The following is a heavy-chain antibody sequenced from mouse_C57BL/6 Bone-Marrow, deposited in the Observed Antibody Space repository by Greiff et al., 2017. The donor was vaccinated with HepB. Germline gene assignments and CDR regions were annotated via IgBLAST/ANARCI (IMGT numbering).Heavy chain of an antibody. J-gene: IGHJ3*01. D-gene: IGHD1-1*01. CDR3: ARPIRGVLGAY. CDR2: ISSGGSYT. V-gene: IGHV5-6*02. Sequence: DVKLVESGGDLVKPGGSLKLSCAASGFTFSSYGMSWVRQTPDKRLEWVATISSGGSYTYYPDSGKGRFTISRDNAKNTLYLQMSSLKSEDTAMYYCARPIRGVLGAYWGQGTLVTVSA. CDR1: GFTFSSYG.